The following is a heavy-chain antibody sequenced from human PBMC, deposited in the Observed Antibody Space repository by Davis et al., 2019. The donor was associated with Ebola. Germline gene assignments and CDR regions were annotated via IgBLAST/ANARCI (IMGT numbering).Heavy chain of an antibody. CDR1: GDSVSSHSAG. CDR2: TYYRSKWYN. CDR3: TRGWGRSGFDI. V-gene: IGHV6-1*01. Sequence: HSQTLSLTCAISGDSVSSHSAGWNWIRQSPSRGLEWLGRTYYRSKWYNDYAVPVKSRLTINPDTSKNQFSLQLNSVTPEDTAAYYCTRGWGRSGFDIWGHGTMVTVSS. J-gene: IGHJ3*02. D-gene: IGHD3-3*01.